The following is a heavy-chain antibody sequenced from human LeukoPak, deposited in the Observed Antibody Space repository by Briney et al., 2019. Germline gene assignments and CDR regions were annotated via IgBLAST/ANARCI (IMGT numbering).Heavy chain of an antibody. D-gene: IGHD6-13*01. V-gene: IGHV1-46*01. J-gene: IGHJ4*02. CDR3: ARRYINSWFLDY. CDR1: GYTSTNYY. CDR2: IDPSGGPP. Sequence: ASVKVSCKSSGYTSTNYYIHWVRQAPGQGLEWMGIIDPSGGPPNYAQRLQGRVTMTCDTSTSTVYMELSSLTSEDTAVYYCARRYINSWFLDYWGQGTLVTVSS.